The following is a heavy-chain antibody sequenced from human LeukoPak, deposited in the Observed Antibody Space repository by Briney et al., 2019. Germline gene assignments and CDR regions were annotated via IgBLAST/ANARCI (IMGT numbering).Heavy chain of an antibody. CDR3: ARLITVAGTRSRDY. CDR2: INPNSGGT. CDR1: GYTFTSYY. D-gene: IGHD6-19*01. Sequence: HVASVKVSCKASGYTFTSYYMHWVRQAPGQGLEWMGWINPNSGGTNYAQKFQGRVTMTRDTSISTAYMELSRLRSDDTAVYYCARLITVAGTRSRDYWGQGTLVTVSS. J-gene: IGHJ4*02. V-gene: IGHV1-2*02.